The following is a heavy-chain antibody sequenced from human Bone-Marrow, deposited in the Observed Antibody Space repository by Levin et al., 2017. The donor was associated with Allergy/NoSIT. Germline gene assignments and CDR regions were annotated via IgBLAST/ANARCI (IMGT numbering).Heavy chain of an antibody. CDR1: GFTFSRYS. J-gene: IGHJ4*02. V-gene: IGHV3-48*02. Sequence: SGGSLRLSCAASGFTFSRYSMNWVRQAPGRGLEWVSYISRRSSTISYADSVKGRFTISRDNAKNSLYLQMNSLRDEDTAVYYCARPDCSGTSCYYFFDSWGQGTLVTVSS. CDR3: ARPDCSGTSCYYFFDS. D-gene: IGHD2-2*01. CDR2: ISRRSSTI.